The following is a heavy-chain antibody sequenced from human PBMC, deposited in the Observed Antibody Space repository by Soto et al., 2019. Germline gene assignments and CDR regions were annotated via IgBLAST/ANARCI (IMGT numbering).Heavy chain of an antibody. V-gene: IGHV3-33*01. J-gene: IGHJ4*02. D-gene: IGHD5-12*01. CDR2: LRYDGSDK. CDR1: GFTFSNYD. CDR3: ARPYAYRAYNGYDYHYFDH. Sequence: QVQLVESGGGVVQPGRSLRLSCAASGFTFSNYDMHWVRQAPGKGLEWVAVLRYDGSDKYYADSVKGRFTISRDNSKNTLYLQMNSLRAEDTSVYYCARPYAYRAYNGYDYHYFDHWGQGTLVTVSS.